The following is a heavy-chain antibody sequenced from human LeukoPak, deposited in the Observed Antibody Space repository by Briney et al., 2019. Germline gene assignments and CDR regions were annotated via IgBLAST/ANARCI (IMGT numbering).Heavy chain of an antibody. CDR3: ARARTYYYDREGIDY. V-gene: IGHV1-2*06. J-gene: IGHJ4*02. CDR1: GYTFTGYY. Sequence: GASVKVSCKXSGYTFTGYYIHWVRQAPGQGLEWMGRINPNSGGTNYAQKFQGRVTMTRDTSISTAYMELSRLRSDDTAVYYCARARTYYYDREGIDYWGQGTLVTVSS. CDR2: INPNSGGT. D-gene: IGHD3-22*01.